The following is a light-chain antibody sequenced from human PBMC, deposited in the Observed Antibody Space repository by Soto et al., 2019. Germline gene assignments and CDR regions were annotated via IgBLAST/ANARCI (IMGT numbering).Light chain of an antibody. CDR3: QQYGSPALS. Sequence: EIVLTQSSGTLSLSPGERATLSCRASQSVKSNNLAWYQQTPGQGPRLLIYGASSRATGIPDRFSGSGSGTDFNLTITRVEPEDFALYYCQQYGSPALSFGGGTKVEI. J-gene: IGKJ4*01. CDR2: GAS. V-gene: IGKV3-20*01. CDR1: QSVKSNN.